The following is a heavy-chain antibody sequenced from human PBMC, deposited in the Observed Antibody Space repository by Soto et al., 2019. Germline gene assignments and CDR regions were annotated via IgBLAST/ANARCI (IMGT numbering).Heavy chain of an antibody. CDR2: ISPVFGTT. CDR3: ARDGGFGELKY. Sequence: QVQLVQSGAELKKPGSSVKVSCKASGDTFSGYPINWVRQAPGGGLEWMGRISPVFGTTNDAQRFEGRVTFTADESTNTDYLELRGLLSEDTAVYYCARDGGFGELKYWGQGTMVTVSS. CDR1: GDTFSGYP. V-gene: IGHV1-69*18. J-gene: IGHJ4*02. D-gene: IGHD3-10*01.